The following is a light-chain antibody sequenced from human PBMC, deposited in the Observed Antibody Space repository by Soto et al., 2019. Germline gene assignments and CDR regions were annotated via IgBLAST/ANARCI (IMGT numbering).Light chain of an antibody. V-gene: IGLV2-14*01. Sequence: QSVLTQPASVSGSPGQSITISCTGTSSDIGAYDYVSWYQQHAGKAPTLLIYEVGNRPSGVSDRFSGSKFGNTASLTVSGLQAEDEADYYCSSYTSRATRVFGGGTKLTVL. J-gene: IGLJ3*02. CDR3: SSYTSRATRV. CDR2: EVG. CDR1: SSDIGAYDY.